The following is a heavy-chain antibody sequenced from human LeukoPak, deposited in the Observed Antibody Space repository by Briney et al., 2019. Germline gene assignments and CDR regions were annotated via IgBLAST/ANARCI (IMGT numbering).Heavy chain of an antibody. Sequence: SETLSLTCAVYGGSFSGYYWSWIRQPPGKGLEWIGEINHSGSTNYNPSLKSRVTISVDTSKNQFSLKLSSVTAADTAVYYCARGNYDFWSGYLLHYGMDVWGQGTLVTVSS. D-gene: IGHD3-3*01. V-gene: IGHV4-34*01. CDR2: INHSGST. CDR1: GGSFSGYY. J-gene: IGHJ6*02. CDR3: ARGNYDFWSGYLLHYGMDV.